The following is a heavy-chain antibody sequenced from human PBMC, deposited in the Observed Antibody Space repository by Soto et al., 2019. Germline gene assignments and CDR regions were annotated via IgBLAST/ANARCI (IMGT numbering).Heavy chain of an antibody. CDR3: ARHGETRYNWNSYGMDV. Sequence: SETLSLTCTVSGGSISSSSYYWGWIRQPPGKGLEWIGSICYSGSTYYNPSLQSRVTISVDTSKNEVSLKLSSVTAADTAVYYCARHGETRYNWNSYGMDVWGQGTTVTVSS. D-gene: IGHD1-7*01. CDR1: GGSISSSSYY. CDR2: ICYSGST. V-gene: IGHV4-39*01. J-gene: IGHJ6*02.